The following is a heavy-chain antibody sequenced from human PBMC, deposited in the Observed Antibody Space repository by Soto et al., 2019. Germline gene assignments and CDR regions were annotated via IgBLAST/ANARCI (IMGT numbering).Heavy chain of an antibody. CDR3: AYSTGWYRHDV. CDR2: LLHGGTT. V-gene: IGHV4-4*02. J-gene: IGHJ3*01. CDR1: GDSISSPKW. Sequence: QVQLQESGPGLVKPSGTLSLTCAVSGDSISSPKWWTWLRQPPGKGLEWIGDLLHGGTTNYNPSLKSRVTLSVDTSQNQFSLNLTSVTAADTAIYYCAYSTGWYRHDVVGQGTSVTVSS. D-gene: IGHD6-19*01.